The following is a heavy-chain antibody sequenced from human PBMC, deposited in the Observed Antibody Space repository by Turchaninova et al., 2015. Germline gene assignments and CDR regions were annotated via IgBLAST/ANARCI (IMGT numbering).Heavy chain of an antibody. CDR1: GDTFSSYA. CDR3: ARGTGQLEGSFSFYMDV. V-gene: IGHV1-69*01. Sequence: GSSVKVSCMSSGDTFSSYAITGVRQAPGKGLEWMGGIIPIFGTTNYAQKFQGRVTITADESTSTAYMELSSLRSEDTAVYYCARGTGQLEGSFSFYMDVWGKGTAVTVSS. CDR2: IIPIFGTT. J-gene: IGHJ6*03. D-gene: IGHD1-1*01.